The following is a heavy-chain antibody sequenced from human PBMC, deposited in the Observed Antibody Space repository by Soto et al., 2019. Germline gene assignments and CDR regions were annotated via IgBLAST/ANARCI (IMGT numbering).Heavy chain of an antibody. J-gene: IGHJ6*02. CDR3: AHRGDYYDTSLLAMDV. Sequence: QITLKESGPPLVKPTQTLTLTCTFSGFSLSTSGVGVGWIRQPPGKALEWLALIYWDDDKRYSPSLKSRLTTPKDTAKNQVVLTMTDMDPVDTATYYCAHRGDYYDTSLLAMDVWGQGTTVTVSS. CDR1: GFSLSTSGVG. CDR2: IYWDDDK. V-gene: IGHV2-5*02. D-gene: IGHD3-22*01.